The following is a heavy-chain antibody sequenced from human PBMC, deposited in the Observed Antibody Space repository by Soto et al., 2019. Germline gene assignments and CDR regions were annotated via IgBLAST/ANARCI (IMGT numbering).Heavy chain of an antibody. CDR2: ISGSGGST. Sequence: EVQLLESGGGLVQPGGSLRLSCAASGFTFSSYAMSWVRQAPGKGLEWVSAISGSGGSTYYADSVKGRFTISRDNSKNTLYLQMNSLRAEDTAVYYCAKDRGVAIVVVPPWFDPWGQGTLVTVSS. J-gene: IGHJ5*02. V-gene: IGHV3-23*01. CDR1: GFTFSSYA. D-gene: IGHD2-15*01. CDR3: AKDRGVAIVVVPPWFDP.